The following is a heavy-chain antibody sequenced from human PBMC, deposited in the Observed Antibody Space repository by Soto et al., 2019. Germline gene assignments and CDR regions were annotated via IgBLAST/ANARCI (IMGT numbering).Heavy chain of an antibody. Sequence: SETLSLTCSVSGSSMTTYYWHWIRQAPGKGLEWIGYIYYSGSTNYNPSLKSRVTILVDTSKNQLSLKLSSVTAADTAVYYCARAWSGSYYYYGMDVWGQGTTVTVSS. CDR3: ARAWSGSYYYYGMDV. J-gene: IGHJ6*02. D-gene: IGHD3-3*01. V-gene: IGHV4-59*08. CDR1: GSSMTTYY. CDR2: IYYSGST.